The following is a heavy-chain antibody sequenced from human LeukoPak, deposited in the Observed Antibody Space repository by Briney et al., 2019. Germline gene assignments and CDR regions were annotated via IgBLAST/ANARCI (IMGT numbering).Heavy chain of an antibody. CDR3: AKTRDYYDNSGLNYYLDY. CDR2: ISGSGGST. V-gene: IGHV3-23*01. J-gene: IGHJ4*02. Sequence: GGSLRLSCAASGFTFISYASGITFSTYAMNWVRQAPGKGLEWVSVISGSGGSTYYADSVKGRFTISRDNSKNTLFLQMNNLRAEDTAVYYCAKTRDYYDNSGLNYYLDYWGQGSLVTVSS. D-gene: IGHD3-22*01. CDR1: GFTFISYASGITFSTYA.